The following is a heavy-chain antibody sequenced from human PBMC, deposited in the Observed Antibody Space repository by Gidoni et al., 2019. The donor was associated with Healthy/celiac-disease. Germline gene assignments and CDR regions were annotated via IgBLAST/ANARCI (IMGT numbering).Heavy chain of an antibody. Sequence: QVQLVQSGAEVKKPGSSVKVSCKASGGTFSSYAISWVRRAPGQGLGWMGGIIHIFGTGNYAQRFQGRVTITADESTSTAYMELSSLRSEDTAVYYCVRESTSNYYYGMDVWGQGTTVTVSS. CDR1: GGTFSSYA. CDR3: VRESTSNYYYGMDV. J-gene: IGHJ6*02. V-gene: IGHV1-69*01. D-gene: IGHD2-2*01. CDR2: IIHIFGTG.